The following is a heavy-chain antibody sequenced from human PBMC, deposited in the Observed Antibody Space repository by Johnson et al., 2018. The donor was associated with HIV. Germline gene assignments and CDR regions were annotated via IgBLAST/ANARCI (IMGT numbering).Heavy chain of an antibody. CDR2: ISSNGGST. J-gene: IGHJ3*02. D-gene: IGHD4-23*01. Sequence: VQLVESGGGLVQPGRSLRLSCAASGFTFDDYAMHWVRQAPGKGLEWVSGISSNGGSTYYANSVKGRFTISRDNSKNTLYLQMGSLRAEDMAVYYCARAWRAPPDYGGNPGAFDIWGQGTMVTVSS. CDR1: GFTFDDYA. V-gene: IGHV3-64*01. CDR3: ARAWRAPPDYGGNPGAFDI.